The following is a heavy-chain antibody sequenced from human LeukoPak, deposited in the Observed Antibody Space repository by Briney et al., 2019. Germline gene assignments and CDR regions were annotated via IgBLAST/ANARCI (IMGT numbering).Heavy chain of an antibody. V-gene: IGHV1-69*13. Sequence: SVTVSCKASGGTFSSYAISWVRQAPGQGLEWMGGIIPIFVTANYAQKFQGRVTITADESTSTAYMELSRLRSEDTAVYYCAREYYDYVWGSYRPLSFDYWGQGTLVTVSS. J-gene: IGHJ4*02. CDR2: IIPIFVTA. CDR3: AREYYDYVWGSYRPLSFDY. D-gene: IGHD3-16*02. CDR1: GGTFSSYA.